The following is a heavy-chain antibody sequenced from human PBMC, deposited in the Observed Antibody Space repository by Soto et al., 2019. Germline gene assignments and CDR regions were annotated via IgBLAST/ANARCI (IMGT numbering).Heavy chain of an antibody. CDR2: TYYRSKWYN. CDR3: AREHTGELGKDAFDI. V-gene: IGHV6-1*01. J-gene: IGHJ3*02. CDR1: GDSVSSNSAA. D-gene: IGHD7-27*01. Sequence: QSQTLSLTCAISGDSVSSNSAAWNWIRQSPSRGLEWLGRTYYRSKWYNDYAVSVKSRITINPYTSKNQFSLQLNSVTPEDAAEYYCAREHTGELGKDAFDIWGQGTMVTVSS.